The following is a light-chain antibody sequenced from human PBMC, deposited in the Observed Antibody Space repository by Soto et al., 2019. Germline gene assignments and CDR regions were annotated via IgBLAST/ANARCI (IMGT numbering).Light chain of an antibody. J-gene: IGLJ1*01. CDR3: CSYAGSSTPSYV. Sequence: QSVLTQPASVSGSPGQSITISCTGTSIDVGSYNLVSWYQQHPGKAPKLMIYEVSKRPSGVSNRFSGSKPGNTASLTISGLQAEDEADYYCCSYAGSSTPSYVFGTGTKVTVL. V-gene: IGLV2-23*02. CDR1: SIDVGSYNL. CDR2: EVS.